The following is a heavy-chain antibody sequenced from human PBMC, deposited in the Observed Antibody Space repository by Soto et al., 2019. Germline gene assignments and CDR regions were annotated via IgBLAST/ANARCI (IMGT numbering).Heavy chain of an antibody. J-gene: IGHJ6*03. CDR2: MNPNSGNT. CDR1: GYTFTSYD. V-gene: IGHV1-8*01. D-gene: IGHD3-3*01. Sequence: GASVKVSCKASGYTFTSYDINWVRQATGQGLEWMGWMNPNSGNTGYAQKFQGRVTMTRNTSISTAYMELSSLRSEDTAVYYCARRGAIFGVVINSNRYYYMDVWGKGTTVTVSS. CDR3: ARRGAIFGVVINSNRYYYMDV.